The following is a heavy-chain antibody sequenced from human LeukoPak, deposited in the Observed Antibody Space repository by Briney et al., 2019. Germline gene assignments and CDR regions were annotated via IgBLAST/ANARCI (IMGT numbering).Heavy chain of an antibody. D-gene: IGHD3-10*01. V-gene: IGHV3-15*01. J-gene: IGHJ4*02. CDR2: IKSKTDGGTT. CDR3: TTDLGASLRGYITMVRGVIGYFDY. CDR1: GFTFSNAW. Sequence: GSLRLSCAASGFTFSNAWMSWVRQAPGKGLEWVGRIKSKTDGGTTDYAAPVKGRFTISRDDSKNTLYLQMNSLKTEDTAVYYCTTDLGASLRGYITMVRGVIGYFDYWGQGTLVTVSS.